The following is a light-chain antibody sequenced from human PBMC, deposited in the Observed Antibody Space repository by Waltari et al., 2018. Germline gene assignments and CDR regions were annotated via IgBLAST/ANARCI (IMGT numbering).Light chain of an antibody. CDR2: AAS. CDR3: QQSYSSALWT. J-gene: IGKJ1*01. V-gene: IGKV1-39*01. CDR1: QSISSY. Sequence: DIQMTQSPSSLSASVGDRVTITCRASQSISSYLTWYQQKPGKAPKRLIYAASSLQSGVPARLSGSGSGTDFTLAISSLQHEDFATYYCQQSYSSALWTFGQGTKVEIK.